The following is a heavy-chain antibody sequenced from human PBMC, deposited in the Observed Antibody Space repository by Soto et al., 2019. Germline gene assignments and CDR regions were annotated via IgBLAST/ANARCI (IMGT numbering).Heavy chain of an antibody. Sequence: GGSLRLSCAASGFTFSSYWMSWVRQAPGKGLEWVANIKQDGSEKYYVDSVKGRFTISRDNSKNSLYLQMNSLRAEDTAMYYCAKVGSNSSGWLFDYWGQGTLVTVSS. J-gene: IGHJ4*02. CDR1: GFTFSSYW. D-gene: IGHD6-19*01. V-gene: IGHV3-7*03. CDR2: IKQDGSEK. CDR3: AKVGSNSSGWLFDY.